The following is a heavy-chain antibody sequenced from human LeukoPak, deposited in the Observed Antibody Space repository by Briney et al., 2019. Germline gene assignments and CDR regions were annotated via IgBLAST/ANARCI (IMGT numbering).Heavy chain of an antibody. J-gene: IGHJ4*02. D-gene: IGHD6-19*01. V-gene: IGHV3-30*04. CDR2: ISFDGSIT. CDR1: GFTFSSYA. Sequence: GRSLRLSCAASGFTFSSYAMHWVRQAPGKGLEWVAVISFDGSITYNADSVKGRLTISRDNSKNTVYLQMNRLRAEDTAVYFCAEDSSSRGWYFEHWGQGTLVTVSS. CDR3: AEDSSSRGWYFEH.